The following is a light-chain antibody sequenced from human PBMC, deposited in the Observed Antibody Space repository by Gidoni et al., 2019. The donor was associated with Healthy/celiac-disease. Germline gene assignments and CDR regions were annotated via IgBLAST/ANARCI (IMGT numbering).Light chain of an antibody. CDR2: DAS. V-gene: IGKV3-11*01. CDR1: QSVSSY. CDR3: QQRSNWPSIT. J-gene: IGKJ5*01. Sequence: EIVLTQSPATLSLSPGERATISCRASQSVSSYLAWYQQKPGQAPRLLIYDASNRATGIPARFSGSGSVTDFTLTISSLEPEDFAVYYCQQRSNWPSITFGQGTRLEIK.